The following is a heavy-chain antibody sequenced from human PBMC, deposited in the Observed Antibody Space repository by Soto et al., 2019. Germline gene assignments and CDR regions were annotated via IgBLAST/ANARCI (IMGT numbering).Heavy chain of an antibody. V-gene: IGHV1-18*01. CDR1: GYTFTNFG. Sequence: ASVXVSCKASGYTFTNFGISWVRQAPGQGLEWMGWISAYNGNTNYAQKFQGRVTMTTDTSTSTAYMEVRSLRFDDTAVYYCARDPSIVATTGTYYYYYGMDVWGQGTTVTVSS. CDR2: ISAYNGNT. J-gene: IGHJ6*02. D-gene: IGHD5-12*01. CDR3: ARDPSIVATTGTYYYYYGMDV.